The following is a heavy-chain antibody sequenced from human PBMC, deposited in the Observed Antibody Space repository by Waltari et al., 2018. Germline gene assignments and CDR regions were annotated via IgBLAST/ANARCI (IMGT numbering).Heavy chain of an antibody. CDR1: GGSISSHY. Sequence: QVQLQESGPGLVKPSETLSLTCTISGGSISSHYWSWIRQPPGKGLEWIGYLYYSGSTNYTPSLKSRVAIAMDTSKKQFSLKVNSVTAADTAVYYCARLCSGGACRNWFDPWGPGTLVTVSS. V-gene: IGHV4-59*11. CDR3: ARLCSGGACRNWFDP. D-gene: IGHD2-15*01. J-gene: IGHJ5*02. CDR2: LYYSGST.